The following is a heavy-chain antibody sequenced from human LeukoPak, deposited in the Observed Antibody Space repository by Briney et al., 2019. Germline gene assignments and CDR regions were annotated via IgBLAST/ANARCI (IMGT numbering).Heavy chain of an antibody. D-gene: IGHD5-24*01. V-gene: IGHV3-11*01. CDR2: ISSSSRT. J-gene: IGHJ4*02. CDR1: GITISGYY. Sequence: GGSLRLSCAASGITISGYYMSWIRQAPGKGLEWISHISSSSRTYYADSVKGRFTISRDNAKNSLYLQMNSLRAEDTAVYFCARDGFNYSPFDYWGQGTLVSVSS. CDR3: ARDGFNYSPFDY.